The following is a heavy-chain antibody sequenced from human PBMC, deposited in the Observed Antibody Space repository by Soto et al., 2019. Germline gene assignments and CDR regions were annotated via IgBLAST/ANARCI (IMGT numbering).Heavy chain of an antibody. CDR3: AADRSFYYGSSGYCFDY. D-gene: IGHD3-22*01. CDR2: IVVGSGNT. Sequence: ASVKVSCKASGFTFTSSAVQWVRQARGQRLEWIGWIVVGSGNTNYAQKFQERVTITRDMSTSTAYMELSSLRSEDTAVYYCAADRSFYYGSSGYCFDYWGQGTLVTVSS. V-gene: IGHV1-58*01. CDR1: GFTFTSSA. J-gene: IGHJ4*02.